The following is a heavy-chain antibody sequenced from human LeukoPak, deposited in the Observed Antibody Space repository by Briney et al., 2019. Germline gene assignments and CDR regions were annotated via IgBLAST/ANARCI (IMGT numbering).Heavy chain of an antibody. CDR3: ARGPSLPLPIAAAGIFDY. V-gene: IGHV4-34*01. J-gene: IGHJ4*02. CDR2: INHSGST. CDR1: GGSFSGYY. D-gene: IGHD6-13*01. Sequence: PSETLSLTCAVYGGSFSGYYWSWIRLPPGKGLEWIGEINHSGSTNYNPSLKSRVTISVDTSKNQFSLRLSSVTAADTAVYYCARGPSLPLPIAAAGIFDYWGQGTLVTVSS.